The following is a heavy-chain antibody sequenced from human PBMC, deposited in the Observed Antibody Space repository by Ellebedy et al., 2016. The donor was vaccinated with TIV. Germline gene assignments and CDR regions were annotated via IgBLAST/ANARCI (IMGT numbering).Heavy chain of an antibody. D-gene: IGHD2/OR15-2a*01. Sequence: GESLKISCAASGFTFSNYAMSWVRQAPGKGLEWVSVIYSGGSTYYADSVKGRFTISRDNSKNTVYLQMNSLRAEDTAVYYCARGVLSGYWGQGTLVTVSS. CDR2: IYSGGST. V-gene: IGHV3-53*01. CDR3: ARGVLSGY. CDR1: GFTFSNYA. J-gene: IGHJ4*02.